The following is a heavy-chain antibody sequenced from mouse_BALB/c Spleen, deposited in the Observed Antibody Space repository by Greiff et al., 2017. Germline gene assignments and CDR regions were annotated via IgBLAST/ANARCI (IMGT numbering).Heavy chain of an antibody. CDR1: GYSFTSYW. V-gene: IGHV1-5*01. CDR3: TRETYYGNYGFAY. Sequence: EVQLQQSGTVLARPGASVKMSCKASGYSFTSYWMHWVKQRPGQGLEWIGAIYPGNSDTSYNQKFKGKAKLTAVTSASTAYMELSSLTNEDSAVYYCTRETYYGNYGFAYWGQGTLVTVSA. D-gene: IGHD2-10*01. CDR2: IYPGNSDT. J-gene: IGHJ3*01.